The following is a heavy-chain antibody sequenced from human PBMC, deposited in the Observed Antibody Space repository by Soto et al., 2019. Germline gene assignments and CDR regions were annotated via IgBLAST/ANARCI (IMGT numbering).Heavy chain of an antibody. D-gene: IGHD3-22*01. CDR3: ARHYYDSSLDSWFDP. J-gene: IGHJ5*02. CDR2: IYYSGST. V-gene: IGHV4-39*01. CDR1: GGSISGSSYY. Sequence: SETLSLTCTVSGGSISGSSYYWGWIRQPPGKGLEWIGSIYYSGSTYYNPSLKSRVTISVDTSKNQFSLKLSSVTAADTAVYYCARHYYDSSLDSWFDPWGQGTLVTVSS.